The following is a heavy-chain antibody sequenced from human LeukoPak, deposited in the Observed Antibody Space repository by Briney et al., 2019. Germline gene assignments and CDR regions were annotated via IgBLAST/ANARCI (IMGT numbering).Heavy chain of an antibody. J-gene: IGHJ4*02. Sequence: GGSLRLSCAASGFTFSSYSMNWVRQAPGKGLEWVSSISSSSSYIYYADSVKGRFTISRDNAKNSLYLQMNSLRAEDTAVYYCARGSYYGSGSREYYFDYWGLGTLVTVSS. V-gene: IGHV3-21*01. CDR3: ARGSYYGSGSREYYFDY. CDR1: GFTFSSYS. CDR2: ISSSSSYI. D-gene: IGHD3-10*01.